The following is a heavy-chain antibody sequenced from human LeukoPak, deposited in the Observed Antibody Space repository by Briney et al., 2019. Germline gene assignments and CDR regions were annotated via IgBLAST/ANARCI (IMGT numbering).Heavy chain of an antibody. CDR3: ARSSYYDSSGYYLFDY. CDR1: GGTFSSYT. V-gene: IGHV1-69*05. CDR2: IIPIFGTA. J-gene: IGHJ4*02. D-gene: IGHD3-22*01. Sequence: ASVKVSCKASGGTFSSYTISWVRQAPGQGLEWMGGIIPIFGTANYAQKFQGRVTITTDESTSTAYMELSSLRSEDTAVYYCARSSYYDSSGYYLFDYWGQGTLVTVSS.